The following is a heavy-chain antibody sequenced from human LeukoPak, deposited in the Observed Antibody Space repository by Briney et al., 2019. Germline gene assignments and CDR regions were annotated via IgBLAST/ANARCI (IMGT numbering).Heavy chain of an antibody. CDR2: ISSSSSYI. CDR3: ARGGVFSSGWYVDY. V-gene: IGHV3-21*01. J-gene: IGHJ4*02. Sequence: GGSLRLSCAASGFTFSSYTMNWVRQAPGKGLEWVSSISSSSSYIYYADSVKGRLTISRDNAKNSLYLQMNSLRAEDTAVYYCARGGVFSSGWYVDYWGQGTLVSVSS. CDR1: GFTFSSYT. D-gene: IGHD6-19*01.